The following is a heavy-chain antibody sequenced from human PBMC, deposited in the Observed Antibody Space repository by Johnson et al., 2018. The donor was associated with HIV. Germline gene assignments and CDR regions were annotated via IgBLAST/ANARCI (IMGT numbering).Heavy chain of an antibody. D-gene: IGHD5-18*01. CDR3: VRQYELYGYAFDR. J-gene: IGHJ3*01. V-gene: IGHV3-7*05. CDR1: GFTFSSYG. Sequence: DVQVVESGGGLVQPGGSLRLSCAASGFTFSSYGMTWVRQAPGERLEWVANIKEDGTAKYYVDSVKGRFTVSRDNAKNSLYLQMNDLRAEDTAVYYCVRQYELYGYAFDRWGQGTVVTVSS. CDR2: IKEDGTAK.